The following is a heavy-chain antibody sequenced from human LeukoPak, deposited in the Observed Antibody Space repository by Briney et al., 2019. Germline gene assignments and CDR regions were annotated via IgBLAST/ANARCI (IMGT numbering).Heavy chain of an antibody. CDR3: ARGGDYVNWFDP. D-gene: IGHD4-17*01. CDR2: IIPIFGTA. CDR1: GGTFSSYA. V-gene: IGHV1-69*13. J-gene: IGHJ5*02. Sequence: SVKVSCKASGGTFSSYAISWVRQAPGQGLEWMGGIIPIFGTANYAQKFQGRVTITADESTSTAYMELSSLRSEDTAVYYCARGGDYVNWFDPWGQGTLVTVSS.